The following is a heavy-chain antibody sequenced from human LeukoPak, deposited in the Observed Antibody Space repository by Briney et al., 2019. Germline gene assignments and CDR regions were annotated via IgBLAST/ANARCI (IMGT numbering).Heavy chain of an antibody. CDR1: GYTFTSYY. CDR2: INPNSGGT. J-gene: IGHJ3*02. V-gene: IGHV1-2*04. Sequence: ASVKVSCKASGYTFTSYYMHWVRQAPGQGLEWMGWINPNSGGTNYAQKFQGWVTMTRDTSISTAYMELSRLRSDDTAVYYCARAPRIVGASDAFDIWGQGTMVTVSS. CDR3: ARAPRIVGASDAFDI. D-gene: IGHD1-26*01.